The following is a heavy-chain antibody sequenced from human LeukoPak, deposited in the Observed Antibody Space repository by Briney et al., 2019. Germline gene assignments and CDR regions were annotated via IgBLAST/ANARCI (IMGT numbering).Heavy chain of an antibody. J-gene: IGHJ4*02. Sequence: ASVKVSCKASGYTFTSYDINWVRQATGQGLEWMGWMNPNSANTGYAQKFQGRVTMPRNKSIRTAYRELSSQRSEYTAVYYCARARRGMATIHDYYFDYWGQGTLFTVSS. D-gene: IGHD5-24*01. CDR1: GYTFTSYD. CDR3: ARARRGMATIHDYYFDY. V-gene: IGHV1-8*01. CDR2: MNPNSANT.